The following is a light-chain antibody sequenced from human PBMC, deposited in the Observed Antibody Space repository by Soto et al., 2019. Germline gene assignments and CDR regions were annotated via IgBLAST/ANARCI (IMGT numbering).Light chain of an antibody. V-gene: IGKV3-11*01. J-gene: IGKJ4*01. CDR3: QQRRNWPPLT. Sequence: PGNRATLSCRASQNVRSDYFAWYQQKPGQAPRVIIFGVSTRASATPARFSGSGSGTDFTLTISSLEPEDFAVYYCQQRRNWPPLTFGGGTKVDIK. CDR1: QNVRSDY. CDR2: GVS.